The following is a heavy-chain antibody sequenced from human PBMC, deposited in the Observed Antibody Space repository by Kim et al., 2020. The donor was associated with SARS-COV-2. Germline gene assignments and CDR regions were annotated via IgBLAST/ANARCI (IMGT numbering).Heavy chain of an antibody. V-gene: IGHV3-7*01. CDR1: GFTFSSYW. CDR3: ARGSTLWGSDAFDI. CDR2: IKQDGSEK. J-gene: IGHJ3*02. D-gene: IGHD3-16*01. Sequence: GGSLRLSCAASGFTFSSYWMSWVRQAPGKGLEWVANIKQDGSEKYYVDSVKGRFTISRDNAKNSLYLQMNSPRAEDTAVYYCARGSTLWGSDAFDIWGQGTMVTVSS.